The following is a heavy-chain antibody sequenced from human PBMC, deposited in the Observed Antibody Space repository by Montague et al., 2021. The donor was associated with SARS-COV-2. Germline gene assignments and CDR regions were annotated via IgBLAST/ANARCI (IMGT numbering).Heavy chain of an antibody. CDR3: ARRYCSSTSCPNWFDP. D-gene: IGHD2-2*01. J-gene: IGHJ5*02. CDR1: GGSISSSNW. Sequence: SETLSLTCAVSGGSISSSNWWSWVRQPPGKGLEWIGEIYHSGSTNYNPXXKRRVTISVDKSKNQFSLKLSSVTAADTAVYYCARRYCSSTSCPNWFDPWGQGTLVTVSS. V-gene: IGHV4-4*02. CDR2: IYHSGST.